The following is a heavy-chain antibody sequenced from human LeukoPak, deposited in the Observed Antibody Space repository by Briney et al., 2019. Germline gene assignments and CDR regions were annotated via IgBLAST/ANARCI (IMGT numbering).Heavy chain of an antibody. D-gene: IGHD6-19*01. CDR2: IYHSGST. CDR1: GYSISSGYY. J-gene: IGHJ4*02. V-gene: IGHV4-38-2*02. CDR3: ARDQDSSGWFDY. Sequence: KPSETLSLTCTVSGYSISSGYYWGWIRQPPGKGLEWIGSIYHSGSTYYNPSLKSRVTISVDTSKNQFSLKLSSVTAADTAVYYCARDQDSSGWFDYWGQGTLVTVSS.